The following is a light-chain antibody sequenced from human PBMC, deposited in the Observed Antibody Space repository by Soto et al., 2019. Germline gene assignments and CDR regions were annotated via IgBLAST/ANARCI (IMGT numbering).Light chain of an antibody. V-gene: IGKV2-28*01. CDR3: THALQTPFT. J-gene: IGKJ4*01. CDR2: LGS. Sequence: DIVMTQSPLSLPVTPGEPASISCRSRQSLLHSNGDNFLNWYLQKPGQSPHLLIYLGSNRDSGVPDRFIGSGSCTDFTLKTSSVEAEDVGVYYCTHALQTPFTFGGGTRVEIK. CDR1: QSLLHSNGDNF.